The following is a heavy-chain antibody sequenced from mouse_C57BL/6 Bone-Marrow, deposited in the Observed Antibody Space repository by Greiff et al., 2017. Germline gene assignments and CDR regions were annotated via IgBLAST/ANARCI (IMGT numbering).Heavy chain of an antibody. CDR3: ASEMTTVVTPDY. D-gene: IGHD1-1*01. CDR1: GFNIKDYY. V-gene: IGHV14-2*01. CDR2: LDPEDGET. J-gene: IGHJ2*01. Sequence: EVKLVESGAELVKPGASVKLTCTASGFNIKDYYMHWVKQRTEQGLAWIGRLDPEDGETKYAPKFQGKATITADTSSNTAYLQLSSLTSEDTAVYYCASEMTTVVTPDYWGQGTTLTVSS.